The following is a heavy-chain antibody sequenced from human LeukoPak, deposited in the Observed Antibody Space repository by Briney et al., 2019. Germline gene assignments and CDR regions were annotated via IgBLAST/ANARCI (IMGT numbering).Heavy chain of an antibody. V-gene: IGHV3-23*01. J-gene: IGHJ4*02. Sequence: GGSLRLSCAGSRFSFSSNTMSWVRQAPGRGLEWVSPISGSDGSTYYADSVKGRFTISRDDSQNTLYLQMNSLSAEDTAVYYCAKVETSGGANCYALDYWGQGTLVTVSS. CDR2: ISGSDGST. D-gene: IGHD2-2*01. CDR1: RFSFSSNT. CDR3: AKVETSGGANCYALDY.